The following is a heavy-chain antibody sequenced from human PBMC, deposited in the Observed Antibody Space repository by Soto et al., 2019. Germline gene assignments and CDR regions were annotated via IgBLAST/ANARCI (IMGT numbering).Heavy chain of an antibody. V-gene: IGHV4-39*01. CDR3: ARISYYYDSSGYYYPFDY. CDR1: GGSISSSSYY. D-gene: IGHD3-22*01. Sequence: QLLESGPGLVKPSETLSLTCTVSGGSISSSSYYWGWIRQPPGKGLEWIGSIYYSGSTYYNPSLKSRVTISVDTSKNQFSLKLSSVTAADTAVYYCARISYYYDSSGYYYPFDYWGQGTLVTVSS. J-gene: IGHJ4*02. CDR2: IYYSGST.